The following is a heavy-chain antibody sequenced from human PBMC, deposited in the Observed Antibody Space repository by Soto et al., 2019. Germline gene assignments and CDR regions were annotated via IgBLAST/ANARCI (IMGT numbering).Heavy chain of an antibody. D-gene: IGHD3-10*01. Sequence: SETLSLTCTVSGGSISSYYWSWIRQPPGKGLEWIGYIYYSGSTNYNPSLKSRVTISVDTSKNQFSLKLSSVTAADTAVYYCARPGGGSGSYYNAGWFDPWGQGTLVTVSS. CDR2: IYYSGST. CDR1: GGSISSYY. CDR3: ARPGGGSGSYYNAGWFDP. J-gene: IGHJ5*02. V-gene: IGHV4-59*08.